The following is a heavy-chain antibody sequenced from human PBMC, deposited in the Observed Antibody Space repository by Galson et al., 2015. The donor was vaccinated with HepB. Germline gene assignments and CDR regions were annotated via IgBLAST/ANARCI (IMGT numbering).Heavy chain of an antibody. J-gene: IGHJ5*02. CDR2: TYYRSKWYN. V-gene: IGHV6-1*01. Sequence: CAISGDSVSSNSAAWNWIRQSPSRGLEWLGRTYYRSKWYNDYAVSVKSRITINPDTSKNQFSLQLNSVTPEDTALYYCARVAGWELLFNWFDPWGQGTLVTVSS. D-gene: IGHD1-26*01. CDR3: ARVAGWELLFNWFDP. CDR1: GDSVSSNSAA.